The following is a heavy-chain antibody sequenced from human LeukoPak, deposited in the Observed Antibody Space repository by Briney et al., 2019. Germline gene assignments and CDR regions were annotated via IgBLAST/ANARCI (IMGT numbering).Heavy chain of an antibody. V-gene: IGHV3-33*01. CDR1: GVSLSSHG. CDR2: TWSDGRSE. CDR3: ARDRGNDYFDS. Sequence: PGGSLRLSCVVSGVSLSSHGMHWVRQAPGKRLEWLTFTWSDGRSEYYADSVKGRFSVPRDNSKNTVYLQIDSLRVEDTAVYYCARDRGNDYFDSWGQGTLVTVSS. J-gene: IGHJ4*02.